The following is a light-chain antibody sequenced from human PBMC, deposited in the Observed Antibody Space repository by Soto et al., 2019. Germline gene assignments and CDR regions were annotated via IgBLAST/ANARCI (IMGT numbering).Light chain of an antibody. CDR3: SSYTSSSTVV. CDR1: SSDVGGYNY. V-gene: IGLV2-14*01. Sequence: QSALTQPASVSGSPGQSITISCTGTSSDVGGYNYVSWYQQHPGKAPKLMIYDVSNRPSGVSNRFSGSKSGNTASLTISWLQAEDEADYYCSSYTSSSTVVFAGGTQLTVL. CDR2: DVS. J-gene: IGLJ2*01.